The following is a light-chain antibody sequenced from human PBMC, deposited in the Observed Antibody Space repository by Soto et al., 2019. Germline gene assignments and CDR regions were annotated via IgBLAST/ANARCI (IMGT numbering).Light chain of an antibody. CDR2: EAS. CDR3: QHRSNWPPT. V-gene: IGKV3-11*01. Sequence: DIVLTQSPATLSLSPGDRATLSCRASQSVRSYLAWYQQKPDQAPRLLIYEASIRATGIPARFSGSGSGTDFTLTISSLEPDDFAVYYCQHRSNWPPTFGGGTKVEIK. J-gene: IGKJ4*01. CDR1: QSVRSY.